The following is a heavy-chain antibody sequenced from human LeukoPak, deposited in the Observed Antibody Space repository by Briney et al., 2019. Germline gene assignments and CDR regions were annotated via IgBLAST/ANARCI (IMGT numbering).Heavy chain of an antibody. CDR1: GFTFSSYW. J-gene: IGHJ4*02. V-gene: IGHV3-7*01. Sequence: GGSLRLSCAASGFTFSSYWMSWVRQAPGKGLEWVANIKQDGSEKYYVDSVKGRFTISRDNAKNSLYLQMNSLRAEDAAVYYCASTYYDFWSGYYPFDYWGQGTLVTVSS. D-gene: IGHD3-3*01. CDR2: IKQDGSEK. CDR3: ASTYYDFWSGYYPFDY.